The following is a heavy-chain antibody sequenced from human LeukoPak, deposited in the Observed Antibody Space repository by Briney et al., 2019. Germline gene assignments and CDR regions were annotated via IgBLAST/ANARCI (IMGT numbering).Heavy chain of an antibody. D-gene: IGHD7-27*01. CDR2: IYSGGST. CDR1: GFTVSSNY. J-gene: IGHJ4*02. CDR3: ARDYVWGSSESDY. Sequence: GGSLRLSCAASGFTVSSNYMSWVRQAPGKGLEWVSVIYSGGSTYYADSVKGRFTISRDNAKNSLFLQMSSLRVEDTAIYYCARDYVWGSSESDYWGQGTLVTVSS. V-gene: IGHV3-53*01.